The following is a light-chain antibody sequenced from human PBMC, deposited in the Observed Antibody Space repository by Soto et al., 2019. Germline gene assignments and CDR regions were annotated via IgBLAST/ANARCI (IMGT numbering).Light chain of an antibody. CDR1: QSVSSSY. V-gene: IGKV3-20*01. CDR2: GAS. Sequence: EIVLTQSSGTLSLSPGERATLSCRASQSVSSSYLAWYQQKPGQAPWLLIYGASSRATGIPDRFSGSGSGTDFTLTISRLEPEDFAVYYCQQYGSSPGTFGQGTKVEIK. CDR3: QQYGSSPGT. J-gene: IGKJ1*01.